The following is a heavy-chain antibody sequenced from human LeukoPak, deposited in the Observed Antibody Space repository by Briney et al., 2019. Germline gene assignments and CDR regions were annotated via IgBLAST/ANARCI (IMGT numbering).Heavy chain of an antibody. V-gene: IGHV4-34*01. Sequence: PSETLSLTCAVNGGSFSGYYWSWIRQPPGKGLEWIGEINHSGSTYCNPSLKSRVTISVDTSMKQFSLKLSSVTAADTAVYYCARGVRIAVADPHLDYWGQGTLVTVSA. CDR2: INHSGST. D-gene: IGHD6-19*01. J-gene: IGHJ4*02. CDR1: GGSFSGYY. CDR3: ARGVRIAVADPHLDY.